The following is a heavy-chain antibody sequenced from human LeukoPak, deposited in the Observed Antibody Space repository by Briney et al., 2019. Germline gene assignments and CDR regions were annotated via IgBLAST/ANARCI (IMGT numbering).Heavy chain of an antibody. Sequence: ASVKVSCKASGYTFTSYGISWVRQAPGQGLEWMGWISAYNGNTNYAQKLQGRVTMTTHTSTSTAYMELRSLRSDDTAVYYCARDAPRSGSIARFDYWGQGTLVTVSS. V-gene: IGHV1-18*01. CDR2: ISAYNGNT. J-gene: IGHJ4*02. CDR1: GYTFTSYG. D-gene: IGHD3-3*01. CDR3: ARDAPRSGSIARFDY.